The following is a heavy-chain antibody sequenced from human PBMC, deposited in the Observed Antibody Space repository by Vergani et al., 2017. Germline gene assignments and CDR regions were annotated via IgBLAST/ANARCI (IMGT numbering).Heavy chain of an antibody. CDR3: ARDITASVKSPPHPDWFDP. CDR2: IWYDGSKE. D-gene: IGHD4-17*01. Sequence: QVQLEESGGGVVQPGRSLRLSCAGSGFTLSSHAMHWVRQAPGKGLEWVAFIWYDGSKEYYADSVKGRFTISRDNSKNTLYLQMNNLRAADTGVYFCARDITASVKSPPHPDWFDPWGQGSLVTVSS. CDR1: GFTLSSHA. V-gene: IGHV3-33*01. J-gene: IGHJ5*02.